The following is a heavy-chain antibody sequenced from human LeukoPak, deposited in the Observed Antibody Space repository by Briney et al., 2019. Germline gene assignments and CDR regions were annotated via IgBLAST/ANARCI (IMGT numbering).Heavy chain of an antibody. CDR3: ARGRRNSSSWYHPPSNFDY. V-gene: IGHV4-39*07. D-gene: IGHD6-13*01. J-gene: IGHJ4*02. Sequence: SETLSLTCTVSGGSISSSSYYWGWIRQPPGKGLEWIGTIYYSGSTCYNPSLKSRVTISVDTSKNQFSLKLSSVTAADTAVYYCARGRRNSSSWYHPPSNFDYWGQGTLVTVSS. CDR2: IYYSGST. CDR1: GGSISSSSYY.